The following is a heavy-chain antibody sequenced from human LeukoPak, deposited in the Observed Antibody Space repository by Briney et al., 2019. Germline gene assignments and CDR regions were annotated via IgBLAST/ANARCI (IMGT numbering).Heavy chain of an antibody. CDR1: GFTFSSYG. Sequence: PGGSLRLSCAASGFTFSSYGMHWVRQAPGKGLEWVAFIRYDGSNKYYADSVKGRFTISRDNSKNTLYLQMNSLRAEDTAVYYCAKASDFLVRGATFDYWGQGTLVTVSS. CDR3: AKASDFLVRGATFDY. D-gene: IGHD3-10*01. CDR2: IRYDGSNK. J-gene: IGHJ4*02. V-gene: IGHV3-30*02.